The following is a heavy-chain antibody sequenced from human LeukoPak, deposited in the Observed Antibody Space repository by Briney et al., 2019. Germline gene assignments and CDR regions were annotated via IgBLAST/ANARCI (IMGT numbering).Heavy chain of an antibody. D-gene: IGHD3-22*01. CDR1: GGSISSYY. Sequence: SETLSLTCTVSGGSISSYYWSWIRQPPGEGLEWIGYIYYSGSTNYNPSLKSRVTISVDTSKNQFSLKLSSVTAADTAVYYCARGYDSSVIGYWGQGTLVTVSS. V-gene: IGHV4-59*01. CDR3: ARGYDSSVIGY. J-gene: IGHJ4*02. CDR2: IYYSGST.